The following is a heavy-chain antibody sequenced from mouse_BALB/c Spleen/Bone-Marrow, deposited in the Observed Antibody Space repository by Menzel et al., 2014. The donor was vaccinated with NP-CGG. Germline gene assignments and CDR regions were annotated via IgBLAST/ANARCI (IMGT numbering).Heavy chain of an antibody. D-gene: IGHD2-1*01. Sequence: EVKLVESGGGLVKPGGSLKLSCAASGFTFSSYAMSWVRQTPEKRLEWVASISSGGSTFYPDSVKGRFTISRENARNIPYLQMSSLRSEDTAMYYCVYGNYSYYYAMDFWGQGTSVTVSS. CDR3: VYGNYSYYYAMDF. J-gene: IGHJ4*01. CDR2: ISSGGST. CDR1: GFTFSSYA. V-gene: IGHV5-6-5*01.